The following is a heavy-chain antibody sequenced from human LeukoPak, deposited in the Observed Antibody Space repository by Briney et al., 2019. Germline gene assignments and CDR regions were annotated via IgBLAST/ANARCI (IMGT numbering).Heavy chain of an antibody. Sequence: PSETLFLTCTVSGGSVGSGSYYWSWIRQSPGKGLEWIGYILYGDITNYNPSLKSRVTMSVDTSKNQFSLRLTSVTAADTAVYYCAAMAVNWFDPWGQRTLVIVSS. V-gene: IGHV4-61*01. CDR3: AAMAVNWFDP. CDR1: GGSVGSGSYY. J-gene: IGHJ5*02. CDR2: ILYGDIT. D-gene: IGHD5-18*01.